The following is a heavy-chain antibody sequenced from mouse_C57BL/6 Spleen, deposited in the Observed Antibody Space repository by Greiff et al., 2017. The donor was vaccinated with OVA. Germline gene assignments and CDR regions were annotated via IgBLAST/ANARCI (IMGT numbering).Heavy chain of an antibody. Sequence: QVQLKESGAELARPGASVKLSCKASGYTFTSYGISWVKQRTGQGLEWIGEIYPRSGNTYYNEKFKGKATLTADKSSSTAYMELRSLTSEDSAVYFCARRGRRYFDVWGTGTTVTVSS. CDR1: GYTFTSYG. D-gene: IGHD2-12*01. CDR2: IYPRSGNT. CDR3: ARRGRRYFDV. V-gene: IGHV1-81*01. J-gene: IGHJ1*03.